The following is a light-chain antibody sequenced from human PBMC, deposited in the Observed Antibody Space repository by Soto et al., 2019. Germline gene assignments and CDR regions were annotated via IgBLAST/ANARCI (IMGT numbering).Light chain of an antibody. J-gene: IGKJ1*01. V-gene: IGKV1-39*01. Sequence: DIQMTQSPSSLSASVGDRVTITCRTSQSISSYLNWYQQKLGTAPKLLIYAASSLQSGVPSTFSGSGSGTDFTLTISSLQPEDFATYYCQQSYSTPWTFGQGTKVEIK. CDR2: AAS. CDR1: QSISSY. CDR3: QQSYSTPWT.